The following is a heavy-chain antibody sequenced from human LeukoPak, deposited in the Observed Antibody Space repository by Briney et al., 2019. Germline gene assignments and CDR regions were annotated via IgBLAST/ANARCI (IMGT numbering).Heavy chain of an antibody. CDR1: GFTFSSYA. Sequence: GGSLRLSCAASGFTFSSYAMSWVRQAPGKGLEWVSAISGSGGSTYYADSVKGRFTISRDNSKNTLYLQMNSLRAEDTAVYYCAKLSYELRSNYAILSYFDYWGQGTLVTVSS. D-gene: IGHD1-26*01. CDR3: AKLSYELRSNYAILSYFDY. J-gene: IGHJ4*02. V-gene: IGHV3-23*01. CDR2: ISGSGGST.